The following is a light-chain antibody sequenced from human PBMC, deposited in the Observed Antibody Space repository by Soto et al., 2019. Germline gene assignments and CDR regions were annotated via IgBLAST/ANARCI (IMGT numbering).Light chain of an antibody. CDR3: SSYAGSNKSV. CDR2: EVS. Sequence: QSALTQPPSASGSLGQSVTISCTGTSSDVGADNYVSWYQQHPGKAPKLMIYEVSKRPSGVPDRFSGSKSGNTASLTVSGLQAEAEADYYCSSYAGSNKSVFGTGTKVTVL. J-gene: IGLJ1*01. V-gene: IGLV2-8*01. CDR1: SSDVGADNY.